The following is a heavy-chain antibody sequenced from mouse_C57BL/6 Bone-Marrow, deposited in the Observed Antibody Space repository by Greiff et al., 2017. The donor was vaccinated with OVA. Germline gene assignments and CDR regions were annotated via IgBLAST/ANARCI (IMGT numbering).Heavy chain of an antibody. CDR1: GFNITDYY. CDR3: TTHYYGRDFDY. D-gene: IGHD1-1*01. CDR2: IDPEDGDT. J-gene: IGHJ2*01. V-gene: IGHV14-1*01. Sequence: EVKLEESGAELVRPGASVKLSCTASGFNITDYYMHWVKQRPEQGLEWIGRIDPEDGDTEYAPKFQGKATMTADTSSNTAYLQLSSLTSEDTAVYYCTTHYYGRDFDYWGQGTTLTVSS.